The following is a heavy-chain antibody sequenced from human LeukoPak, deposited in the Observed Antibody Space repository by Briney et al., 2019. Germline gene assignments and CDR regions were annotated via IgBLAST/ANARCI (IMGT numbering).Heavy chain of an antibody. CDR3: ARRRDDYGDYAFDP. CDR2: IYPGDSDT. J-gene: IGHJ5*02. V-gene: IGHV5-51*01. Sequence: GESLKISCKGSGYSFNRYWIGWVRQMPGKGLQWMGIIYPGDSDTRFSPSFQGQVTISADKSISTAYLQWSSLKASDTAMYYCARRRDDYGDYAFDPWGQGTLVTVSS. D-gene: IGHD4-17*01. CDR1: GYSFNRYW.